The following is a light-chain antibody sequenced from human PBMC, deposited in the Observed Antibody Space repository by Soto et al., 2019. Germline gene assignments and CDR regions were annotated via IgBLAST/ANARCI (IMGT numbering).Light chain of an antibody. V-gene: IGKV1-39*01. Sequence: DIQMTQSPSSQSASVRDRVAITCPSSENIGKYLNWYQQKQGKAPKIVIYGASSLQSGVPSRFSGSGSGTDFTLTISSLQPEDFAIYYCQQSFSTHALTFGGGTKVDIK. J-gene: IGKJ4*01. CDR2: GAS. CDR3: QQSFSTHALT. CDR1: ENIGKY.